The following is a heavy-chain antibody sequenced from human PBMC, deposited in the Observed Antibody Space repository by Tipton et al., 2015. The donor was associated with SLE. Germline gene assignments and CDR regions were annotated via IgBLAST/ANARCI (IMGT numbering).Heavy chain of an antibody. Sequence: TLSLTCTVSGGSVSSSSKYWAWFRQPPGKGLEWIGGIYYTGTTTYYNSFLKSRVTMSVDTSKNQFSLRLTSVIAADTAVHYCARLHGYSYGLNWFDPWGQGTLISVSS. D-gene: IGHD5-18*01. CDR3: ARLHGYSYGLNWFDP. CDR2: IYYTGTTT. V-gene: IGHV4-39*07. CDR1: GGSVSSSSKY. J-gene: IGHJ5*02.